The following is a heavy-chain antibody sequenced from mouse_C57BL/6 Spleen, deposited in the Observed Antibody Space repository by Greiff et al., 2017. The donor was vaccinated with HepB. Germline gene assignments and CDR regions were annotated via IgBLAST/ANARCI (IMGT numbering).Heavy chain of an antibody. CDR3: ARSSNPPYYFDY. V-gene: IGHV1-80*01. CDR2: IYPGDGDT. Sequence: QVQLKQSGAELVKPGASVKISCKASGYAFSSYWMNWVKQRPGKGLEWIGQIYPGDGDTNYNGKFKGKATLTADKSSSTAYMQLSSLTSEDSAVYFCARSSNPPYYFDYWGQGTTLTVSS. CDR1: GYAFSSYW. D-gene: IGHD2-5*01. J-gene: IGHJ2*01.